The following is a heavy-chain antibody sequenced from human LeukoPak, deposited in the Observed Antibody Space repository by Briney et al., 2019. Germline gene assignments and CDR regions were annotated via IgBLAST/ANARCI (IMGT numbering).Heavy chain of an antibody. CDR1: GYSISSGYY. V-gene: IGHV4-38-2*02. D-gene: IGHD4-23*01. J-gene: IGHJ4*02. Sequence: SETLSLTCTVSGYSISSGYYWGWIRQPPGKGLEWIGSIYHSGSTYYNPSLKSRGTISVDMSRNQFSLKLSSVTAADTAVYYCARVSYGGNSVVDNWGQGTLVTVSS. CDR3: ARVSYGGNSVVDN. CDR2: IYHSGST.